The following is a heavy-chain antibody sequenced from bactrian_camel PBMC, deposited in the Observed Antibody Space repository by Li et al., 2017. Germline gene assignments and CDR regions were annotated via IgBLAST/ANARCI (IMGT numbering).Heavy chain of an antibody. CDR2: DNSGEIMT. J-gene: IGHJ4*01. CDR3: AAIQAWGAPSETRIPYGLGCPYNF. CDR1: GFTLSNYD. Sequence: EVQLVESGGGLVQPGESLRLSCAASGFTLSNYDMTWVRQAPGKGLECVSGDNSGEIMTYYADSVKGRFTISHDHSKNTLYLQMGDLTPDDTAMYYCAAIQAWGAPSETRIPYGLGCPYNFWGQGTQVTVS. V-gene: IGHV3S40*01. D-gene: IGHD5*01.